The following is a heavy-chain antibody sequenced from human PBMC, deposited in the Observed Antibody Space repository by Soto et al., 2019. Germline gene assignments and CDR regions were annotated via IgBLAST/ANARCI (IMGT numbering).Heavy chain of an antibody. V-gene: IGHV4-59*01. CDR3: ARSYPNTIFGVVPSPGLDV. D-gene: IGHD3-3*01. CDR1: GGSISSNY. CDR2: IYYTGST. Sequence: SETLSLTCIVSGGSISSNYWSWIRQPPGKGLEWIGYIYYTGSTNFNPSLKNRVIISVDTSKNQFSLKLSSVTAADTAVYYCARSYPNTIFGVVPSPGLDVWGQGTTVTVSS. J-gene: IGHJ6*02.